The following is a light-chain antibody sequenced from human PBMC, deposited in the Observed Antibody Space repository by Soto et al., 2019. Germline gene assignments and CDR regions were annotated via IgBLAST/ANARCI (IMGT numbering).Light chain of an antibody. J-gene: IGLJ3*02. CDR3: QSYDNSLSGWV. V-gene: IGLV1-40*01. CDR2: GNS. CDR1: SSSIGAGYD. Sequence: QSVLTPPPSVSGAPGQRVTISCTGSSSSIGAGYDVHWYQQLPGTAPKLLIYGNSNRPTGVPDRFSGSKSGTSASLAITGLKAEDEADYYYQSYDNSLSGWVFGGGTKLTVL.